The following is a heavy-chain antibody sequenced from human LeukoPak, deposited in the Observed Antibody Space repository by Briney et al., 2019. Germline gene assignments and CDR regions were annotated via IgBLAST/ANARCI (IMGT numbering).Heavy chain of an antibody. V-gene: IGHV3-23*01. CDR3: AKVYSSGYRYFDY. CDR1: GFTFSSYA. J-gene: IGHJ4*02. CDR2: ISGSGGNT. Sequence: GGSLRLSCAAPGFTFSSYAMSWVRQAPGKGLEWVSTISGSGGNTNYADSVKGRFTTSRDNSKNTLYLQMNSLRAEDTAVYYCAKVYSSGYRYFDYWGQGTLVTVSS. D-gene: IGHD6-19*01.